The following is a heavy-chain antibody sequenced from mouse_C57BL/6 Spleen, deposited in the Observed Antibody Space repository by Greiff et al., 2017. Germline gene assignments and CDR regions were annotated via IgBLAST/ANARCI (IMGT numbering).Heavy chain of an antibody. CDR2: IDPSDSET. V-gene: IGHV1-52*01. J-gene: IGHJ2*01. CDR3: AREGFDVDN. D-gene: IGHD3-3*01. Sequence: QVQLQQPGAELVRPGSSLKLSCKASGYTFTSYWMHWVKQGPIQGLEWIGNIDPSDSETHYNQKCKDKATLTVDKSTSTVNMQLSSLTSKDSAVYDCAREGFDVDNWGQGTTLTVSA. CDR1: GYTFTSYW.